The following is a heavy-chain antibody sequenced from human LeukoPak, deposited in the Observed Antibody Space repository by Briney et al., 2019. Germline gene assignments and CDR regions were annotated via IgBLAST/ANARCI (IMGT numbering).Heavy chain of an antibody. D-gene: IGHD1-7*01. V-gene: IGHV3-23*01. CDR3: AKEFSRNYVFDP. CDR1: GFTFSSYA. CDR2: ISGSGSTA. Sequence: GGSLRLSCAVSGFTFSSYAMTWVRQAPGKGLEWVSTISGSGSTAYYADSVKGRFTISRDNSQNTLYLQMNSLRAEDTAVYHCAKEFSRNYVFDPWGQGTLVTVPS. J-gene: IGHJ5*02.